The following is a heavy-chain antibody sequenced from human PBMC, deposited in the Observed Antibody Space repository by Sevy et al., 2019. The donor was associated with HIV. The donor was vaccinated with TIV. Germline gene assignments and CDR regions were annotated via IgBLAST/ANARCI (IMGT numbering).Heavy chain of an antibody. CDR2: ISWNSASI. D-gene: IGHD3-22*01. J-gene: IGHJ5*02. V-gene: IGHV3-9*01. CDR1: GFTFDDYA. Sequence: GGSLRLSCAASGFTFDDYAMHWVRQAPGKGLEWVSGISWNSASIGYADSVKGRFTIARANAKKSLYLQMKSLRAEDTASYYCAKAAPAYYYDSSGLNWFDPWGQGALVTVSS. CDR3: AKAAPAYYYDSSGLNWFDP.